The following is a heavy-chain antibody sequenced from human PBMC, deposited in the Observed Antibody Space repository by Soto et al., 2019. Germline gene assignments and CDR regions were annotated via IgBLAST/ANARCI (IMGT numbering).Heavy chain of an antibody. CDR3: VKNRGSWYGPSDY. J-gene: IGHJ4*02. CDR2: VTSNGGST. CDR1: GFTFSSYA. V-gene: IGHV3-64D*06. Sequence: GGSLRLSCSASGFTFSSYAMHWVRQAPGKGLEYVSAVTSNGGSTYYADSVKGRFTISRDNSKNTLNLKMSILRAEDTAVYYCVKNRGSWYGPSDYWGQGTLVTVSS. D-gene: IGHD6-13*01.